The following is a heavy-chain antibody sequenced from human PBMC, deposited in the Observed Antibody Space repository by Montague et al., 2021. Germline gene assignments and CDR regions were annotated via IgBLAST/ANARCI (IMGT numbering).Heavy chain of an antibody. V-gene: IGHV3-30*04. CDR1: GFNFNTYT. D-gene: IGHD2-15*01. Sequence: SMILSCAASGFNFNTYTVHWVRRAPVKGLEWVALLSHDGSKEFYXESVKGRFTISKDDVKTTVYLQLTDVRPEDTALYYCARDFSEHYCLGPADFWGQGTLVVVSS. J-gene: IGHJ4*02. CDR2: LSHDGSKE. CDR3: ARDFSEHYCLGPADF.